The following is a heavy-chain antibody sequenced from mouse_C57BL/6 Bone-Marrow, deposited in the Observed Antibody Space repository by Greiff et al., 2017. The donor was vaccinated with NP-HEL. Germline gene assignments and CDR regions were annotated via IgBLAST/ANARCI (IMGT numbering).Heavy chain of an antibody. CDR2: IYPRSGNT. CDR3: ARTVVEGCAY. CDR1: GYTFTSYG. D-gene: IGHD1-1*01. J-gene: IGHJ3*01. V-gene: IGHV1-81*01. Sequence: LQQSGAELARPGASVKLSCKASGYTFTSYGISWVKQRTGQGLEWIGEIYPRSGNTYYNEKFKGKATLTADKSSSTAYMELRSLTSEDSAVYFCARTVVEGCAYWGQGTLVTVSA.